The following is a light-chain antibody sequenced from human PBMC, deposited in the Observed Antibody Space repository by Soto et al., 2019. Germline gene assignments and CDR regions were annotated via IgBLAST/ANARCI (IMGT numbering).Light chain of an antibody. J-gene: IGKJ1*01. CDR1: QSVTTF. Sequence: EIVLTQSPATLSLSPGERATLSCRASQSVTTFLAWYQQKPGQAPRLLIYDASNRATGIPARFSGSGSGTDFTLTISSLEHEYFAVYYCQQRSSWWTFGQGTQVESK. CDR3: QQRSSWWT. V-gene: IGKV3-11*01. CDR2: DAS.